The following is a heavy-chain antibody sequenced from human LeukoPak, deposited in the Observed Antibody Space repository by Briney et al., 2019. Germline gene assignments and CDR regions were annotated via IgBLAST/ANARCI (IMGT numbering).Heavy chain of an antibody. CDR2: INQDGSGK. J-gene: IGHJ5*02. D-gene: IGHD3-10*01. CDR1: GFSIGTYW. CDR3: ARTQLNGSPAP. V-gene: IGHV3-7*01. Sequence: GGSLRLSCAASGFSIGTYWMTWARQVPGKGLEWVANINQDGSGKSYVDSVKGRFTISRDNAKNSLYLQMNGLRADDTAVYYCARTQLNGSPAPWGQGTLVTVSS.